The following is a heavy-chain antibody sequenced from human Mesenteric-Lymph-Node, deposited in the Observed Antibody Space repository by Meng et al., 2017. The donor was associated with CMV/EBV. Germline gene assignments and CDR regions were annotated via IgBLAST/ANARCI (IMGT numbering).Heavy chain of an antibody. V-gene: IGHV1-2*02. Sequence: ASVKVSCKASGYTFTGYYLHWVRQAPGQGLEWMGWINPNSGGTNYAQRFQGRVTMTRDTSISTAYMELSRLTSDDTAVYHCARDPLSITHDAFDIWGQGTMVTVSS. J-gene: IGHJ3*02. CDR2: INPNSGGT. D-gene: IGHD1-14*01. CDR3: ARDPLSITHDAFDI. CDR1: GYTFTGYY.